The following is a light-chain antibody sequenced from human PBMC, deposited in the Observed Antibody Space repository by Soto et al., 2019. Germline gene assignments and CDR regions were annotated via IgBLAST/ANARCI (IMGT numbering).Light chain of an antibody. CDR3: NSYSSTAPLYV. V-gene: IGLV2-14*01. CDR2: EVS. J-gene: IGLJ1*01. CDR1: SSDVGGYNY. Sequence: QSALTQPASVSGSPGQSITISCTGTSSDVGGYNYVSWYQQHPGKAPKVMIYEVSNRPSGVSTRFSGSKSGNTASLTISGLQAEDEADYYCNSYSSTAPLYVFGTGTKVTVL.